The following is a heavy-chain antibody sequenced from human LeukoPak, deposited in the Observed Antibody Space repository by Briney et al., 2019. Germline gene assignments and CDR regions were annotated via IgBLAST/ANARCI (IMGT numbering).Heavy chain of an antibody. CDR3: AKDPLNYGSGTYFDY. CDR1: GFTFGSYG. CDR2: ISYDGSNK. J-gene: IGHJ4*02. D-gene: IGHD3-10*01. V-gene: IGHV3-30*18. Sequence: GRSLRLSCAASGFTFGSYGMYWVRQAPGKGLEWVAVISYDGSNKYYADSVKGRFTISRDNSKNTLYLQMNSLRAEDTAVYYCAKDPLNYGSGTYFDYWGQGTLVTVSS.